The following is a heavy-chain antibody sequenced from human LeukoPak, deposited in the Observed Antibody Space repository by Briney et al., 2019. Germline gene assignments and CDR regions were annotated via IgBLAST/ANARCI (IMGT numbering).Heavy chain of an antibody. CDR2: INPDNGGT. Sequence: ASVKVSCKASGYTFTDYYIHWVRQAPGQGLQWMAWINPDNGGTNYAQKFQGRVTITADESTSTAYMELSSLRSEDTAVYYCAKEEHYYDSSGYFDAFDIWGQGTMVTVSS. D-gene: IGHD3-22*01. J-gene: IGHJ3*02. CDR1: GYTFTDYY. V-gene: IGHV1-2*02. CDR3: AKEEHYYDSSGYFDAFDI.